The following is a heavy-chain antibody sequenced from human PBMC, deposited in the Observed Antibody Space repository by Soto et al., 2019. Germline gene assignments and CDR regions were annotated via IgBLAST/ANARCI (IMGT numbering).Heavy chain of an antibody. CDR1: GFTFSSYG. CDR2: ISYDGSNK. D-gene: IGHD6-13*01. V-gene: IGHV3-30*18. Sequence: GGSLRLSCAASGFTFSSYGMHWVRQAPGKGLEWVAVISYDGSNKYYADSVKGRFTISRDNSKNTLYLQMNSLRAEDTAVYYCAKEYGSSSSWYGSDYWGQGTLVTVSS. J-gene: IGHJ4*02. CDR3: AKEYGSSSSWYGSDY.